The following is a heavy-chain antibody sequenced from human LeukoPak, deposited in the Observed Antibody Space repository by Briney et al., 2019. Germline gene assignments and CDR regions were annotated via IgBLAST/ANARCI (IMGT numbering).Heavy chain of an antibody. CDR1: GFTFSSYD. Sequence: GGSLRLSCAASGFTFSSYDMSWVRQAPGKGLEWVSPISGSGGSTYYADSVNGRFTISRDNSKSTLYLQMNSLRAEDTAVYYCAKDLGLSYGYYTSSSFDTWGQGTLVTVSS. CDR3: AKDLGLSYGYYTSSSFDT. D-gene: IGHD5-18*01. CDR2: ISGSGGST. J-gene: IGHJ5*02. V-gene: IGHV3-23*01.